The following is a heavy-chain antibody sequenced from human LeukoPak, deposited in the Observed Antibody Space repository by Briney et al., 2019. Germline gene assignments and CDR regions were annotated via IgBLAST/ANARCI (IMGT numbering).Heavy chain of an antibody. Sequence: PSETLSLTCTVSGGSISSSSYYWGWIRQPPGKGLEWIGSIYYSGSTYYNPSLKSRVTISVDTSKNQFSLKLSSVTAADTALYYCARVVTIFGVVIATMYFDYWGQGILVTVSS. J-gene: IGHJ4*02. CDR2: IYYSGST. D-gene: IGHD3-3*01. CDR3: ARVVTIFGVVIATMYFDY. V-gene: IGHV4-39*07. CDR1: GGSISSSSYY.